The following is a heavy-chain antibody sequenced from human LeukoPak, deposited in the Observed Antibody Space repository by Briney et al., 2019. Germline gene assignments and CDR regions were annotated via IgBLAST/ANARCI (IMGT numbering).Heavy chain of an antibody. CDR1: GGSISSGSYY. J-gene: IGHJ4*02. Sequence: PSETLSLTCTVSGGSISSGSYYWSWIRQPAGKGLEWIGRIYTSGNTNYNPSLKSRVTISVDTSKDQFSLRLTSVTAADTAIYYCAREPLYGSGKGNDYWGQGTLVTVSS. CDR3: AREPLYGSGKGNDY. D-gene: IGHD3-10*01. CDR2: IYTSGNT. V-gene: IGHV4-61*02.